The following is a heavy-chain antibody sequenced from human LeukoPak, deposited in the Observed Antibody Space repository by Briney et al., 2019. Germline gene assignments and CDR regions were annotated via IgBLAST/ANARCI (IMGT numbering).Heavy chain of an antibody. CDR1: GDSLTSFY. Sequence: SETLSLTCTVSGDSLTSFYWSWIRQPPGKGLEWIGYIYYSGTTKYNPSLKSRVTISVDTSKNQFSLTLRSVTSADTAVYYCARTYASSWYSYYFDSWGQGTLVAVSS. CDR2: IYYSGTT. J-gene: IGHJ4*02. CDR3: ARTYASSWYSYYFDS. V-gene: IGHV4-59*01. D-gene: IGHD6-13*01.